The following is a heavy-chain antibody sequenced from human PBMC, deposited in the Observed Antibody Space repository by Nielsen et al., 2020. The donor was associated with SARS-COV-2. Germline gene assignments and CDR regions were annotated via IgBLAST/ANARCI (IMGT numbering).Heavy chain of an antibody. J-gene: IGHJ6*02. V-gene: IGHV4-30-4*01. CDR2: IYHSGST. CDR1: GDSISSGDYY. CDR3: ARYYVSGMYGMDV. D-gene: IGHD3-10*01. Sequence: SETLSLTCTVSGDSISSGDYYWSWIRQPPGKGLEWITYIYHSGSTYYNPSLKSRVSISVDTSKNQFSLNLSSVTAADTAMYYCARYYVSGMYGMDVWGPGTTVTASS.